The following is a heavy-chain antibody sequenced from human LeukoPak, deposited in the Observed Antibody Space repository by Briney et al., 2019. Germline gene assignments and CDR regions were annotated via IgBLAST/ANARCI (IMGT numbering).Heavy chain of an antibody. D-gene: IGHD6-13*01. CDR3: AKKKSWYSSSWYLDY. CDR2: ISGSGGST. CDR1: GFTFSSYA. V-gene: IGHV3-23*01. Sequence: GGSLRLSCAASGFTFSSYAMSWVRQAPGKGLEWVSAISGSGGSTYYADSVKGRFTISRDNSKNTLYLQRNSLRAEDTAVYYCAKKKSWYSSSWYLDYWGQGTLVTVSS. J-gene: IGHJ4*02.